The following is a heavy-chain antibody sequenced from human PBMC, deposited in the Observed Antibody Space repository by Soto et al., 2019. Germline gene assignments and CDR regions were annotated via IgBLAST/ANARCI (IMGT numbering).Heavy chain of an antibody. V-gene: IGHV3-74*01. J-gene: IGHJ6*02. Sequence: EVQLVESGGGLVQPGGSLRLACAASGFTFSRHWMHWVRQAPGKGLVWVSRMDSYGSSTHYADSVKGRFTISRDNAKNRLYLQINSLRAEDTAVYYCASPVVPAAKGGPYFYGIDVWGQGTTVTVSS. CDR3: ASPVVPAAKGGPYFYGIDV. CDR2: MDSYGSST. CDR1: GFTFSRHW. D-gene: IGHD2-2*01.